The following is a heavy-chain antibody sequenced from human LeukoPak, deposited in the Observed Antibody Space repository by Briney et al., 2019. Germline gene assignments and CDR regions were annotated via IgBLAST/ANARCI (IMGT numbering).Heavy chain of an antibody. CDR1: GYTFTSYY. V-gene: IGHV1-46*01. CDR3: ARGPIGTYYDILTGYSPLDY. Sequence: ASVKVSCKASGYTFTSYYMHWVRQAPGQGLEWMGIINPSGGSTSYAQKFQGRVTMTRDMSTSTAYMELSSLRSEDTAVYYCARGPIGTYYDILTGYSPLDYWGQGTLVTVSS. CDR2: INPSGGST. J-gene: IGHJ4*02. D-gene: IGHD3-9*01.